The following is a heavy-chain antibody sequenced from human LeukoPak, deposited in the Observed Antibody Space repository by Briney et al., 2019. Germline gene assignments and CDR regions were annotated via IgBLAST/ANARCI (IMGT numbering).Heavy chain of an antibody. Sequence: ASVKVSCKASGYTFTTYAMHWVRQAPGQRLEWMGWINAGNGNTKYSQKLQARVTITRDTSAGTAYMELSSLRSEDTAVYYCARDPIGSRWPYYFDYWGQGTLVTVSS. V-gene: IGHV1-3*01. CDR2: INAGNGNT. CDR3: ARDPIGSRWPYYFDY. CDR1: GYTFTTYA. J-gene: IGHJ4*02. D-gene: IGHD6-13*01.